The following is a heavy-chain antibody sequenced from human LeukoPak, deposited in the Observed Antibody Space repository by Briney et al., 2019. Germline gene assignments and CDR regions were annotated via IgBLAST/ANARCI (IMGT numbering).Heavy chain of an antibody. V-gene: IGHV3-21*01. Sequence: GGSLRLSCAASGFTFSSYSMNWVRQAPGKGLEWVSSISSSSSYIYYADSVKGRFTISRDNAKNALYLQMNSLRAEDTAVYYCARVGVVVVAATPTWFDPWGQGTLVTVSS. J-gene: IGHJ5*02. D-gene: IGHD2-15*01. CDR1: GFTFSSYS. CDR3: ARVGVVVVAATPTWFDP. CDR2: ISSSSSYI.